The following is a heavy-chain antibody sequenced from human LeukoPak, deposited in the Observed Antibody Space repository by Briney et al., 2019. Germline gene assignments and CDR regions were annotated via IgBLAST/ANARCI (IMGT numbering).Heavy chain of an antibody. CDR2: IYYSGST. CDR1: GGSISSSSYY. CDR3: AATTVTLDAFDI. Sequence: SETLSLTCTVSGGSISSSSYYWGWIRQPPGKGLEWIGSIYYSGSTYYNPSLESRVTISVDTSKNQFSLKLSSVTAADTAVYYCAATTVTLDAFDIWGQGTMVTVSS. D-gene: IGHD4-17*01. V-gene: IGHV4-39*01. J-gene: IGHJ3*02.